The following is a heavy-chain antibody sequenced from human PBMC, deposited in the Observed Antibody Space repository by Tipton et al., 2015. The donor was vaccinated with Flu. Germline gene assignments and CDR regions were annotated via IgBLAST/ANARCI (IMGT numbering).Heavy chain of an antibody. CDR1: GGSFSGYY. J-gene: IGHJ6*02. CDR3: ARGLSEVGVAAAASYYFYYGMDV. D-gene: IGHD2-15*01. V-gene: IGHV4-34*01. Sequence: LVQPSETLSLTCAVYGGSFSGYYWSWIRQPPGKGLEWIGEINHSGSTNYNPSLKSRVTISVDTSKNQFSLKLSSVTAADAAVYYCARGLSEVGVAAAASYYFYYGMDVWGQGTTVTVSS. CDR2: INHSGST.